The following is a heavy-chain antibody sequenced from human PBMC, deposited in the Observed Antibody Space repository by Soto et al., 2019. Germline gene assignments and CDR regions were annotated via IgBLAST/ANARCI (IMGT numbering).Heavy chain of an antibody. Sequence: EVQLVESGGGLVQPGGSLRLACAASGFTFSSDWISWVRQAPGQGLELVANTKQDGSEKYNLDSVNGRFNISRDNAKNSPYLQMNSLRAEATAVYYCAKISYNVWSGYSFAYWGQGTLVTVSS. D-gene: IGHD3-3*01. J-gene: IGHJ4*02. CDR1: GFTFSSDW. CDR3: AKISYNVWSGYSFAY. V-gene: IGHV3-7*01. CDR2: TKQDGSEK.